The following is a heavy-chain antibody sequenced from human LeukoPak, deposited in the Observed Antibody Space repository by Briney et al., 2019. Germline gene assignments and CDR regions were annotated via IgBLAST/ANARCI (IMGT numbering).Heavy chain of an antibody. CDR2: IYYTGST. CDR3: ARWGSIAVARFDY. D-gene: IGHD6-6*01. J-gene: IGHJ4*02. Sequence: SKTLSLTCTVSGGSISSYYWSWIRQPPGKGLEWIGYIYYTGSTNYNPSLTSRVNISVDTSRNQFSLNLTSVTAADTAVYYCARWGSIAVARFDYWGQGTLVTVSS. V-gene: IGHV4-59*01. CDR1: GGSISSYY.